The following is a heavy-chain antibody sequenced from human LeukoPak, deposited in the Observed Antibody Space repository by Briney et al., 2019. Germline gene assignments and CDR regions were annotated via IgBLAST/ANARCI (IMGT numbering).Heavy chain of an antibody. J-gene: IGHJ3*02. CDR3: ASALVAGVTLNALDI. D-gene: IGHD2-15*01. Sequence: GGSLRLSCAASGFSFSSYWMHWVRQVPGKGLVWVARIQYDGSTTNYADSVKGRFTISRDNAKKTLYVQMNSLRAEDTAVYYCASALVAGVTLNALDIWGQGTMVTVSS. V-gene: IGHV3-74*01. CDR1: GFSFSSYW. CDR2: IQYDGSTT.